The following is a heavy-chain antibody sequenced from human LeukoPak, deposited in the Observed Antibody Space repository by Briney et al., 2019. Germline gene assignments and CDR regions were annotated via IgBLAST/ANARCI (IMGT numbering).Heavy chain of an antibody. CDR2: ISAYNGNT. D-gene: IGHD3-9*01. J-gene: IGHJ6*02. CDR1: GYTFTSYG. V-gene: IGHV1-18*01. Sequence: ASVKVSCRASGYTFTSYGISWVRQAPGQELEWMGWISAYNGNTNYAQKLQGRVTMTTDTSTSTAYMELRSLRSDDTAVYYCARRRVEYYDTLYGMDVWAKGPRSPSP. CDR3: ARRRVEYYDTLYGMDV.